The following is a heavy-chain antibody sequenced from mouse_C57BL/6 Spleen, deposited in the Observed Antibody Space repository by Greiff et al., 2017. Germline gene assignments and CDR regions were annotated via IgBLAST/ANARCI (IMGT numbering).Heavy chain of an antibody. J-gene: IGHJ4*01. Sequence: DVKLQESGPELVKPGASVKISCKASGYSFIGYYMNWVKQSPEKSLEWIGEINPSTGGTTYNQKFKAKATLTVDKSSSTAYMQLKSLTSEDSAVYYCARSGPLDYWGQGTSVTVSS. CDR1: GYSFIGYY. CDR2: INPSTGGT. V-gene: IGHV1-42*01. CDR3: ARSGPLDY.